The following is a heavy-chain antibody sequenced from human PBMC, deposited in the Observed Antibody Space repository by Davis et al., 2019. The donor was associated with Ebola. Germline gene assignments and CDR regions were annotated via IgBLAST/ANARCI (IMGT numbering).Heavy chain of an antibody. J-gene: IGHJ5*02. CDR3: AREVVVVVAANNNWFDP. CDR1: GVILSNSA. D-gene: IGHD2-15*01. Sequence: AASVKVSCKASGVILSNSAISWVRKAPGQGLEWMGGIIPLYGRTSYAQKFQARVTITADASSSTVYMELSSLRSEDTAVYYCAREVVVVVAANNNWFDPWGQGTLVTVSS. CDR2: IIPLYGRT. V-gene: IGHV1-69*13.